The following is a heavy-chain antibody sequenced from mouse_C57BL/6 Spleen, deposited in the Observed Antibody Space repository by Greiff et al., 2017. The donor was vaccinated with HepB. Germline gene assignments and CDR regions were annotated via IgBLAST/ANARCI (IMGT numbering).Heavy chain of an antibody. CDR2: INPGSGGT. D-gene: IGHD4-1*01. CDR3: ARRGETGNY. J-gene: IGHJ2*01. Sequence: QVQLQQSGAELVRPGTSVKVSCKASGYAFTNYLIEWVKQRPGQGLEWIGVINPGSGGTNYNEKFKGKATLTADKSSSTAYMQLSSLTSEDSAVYCCARRGETGNYWGQGTTLTVSS. CDR1: GYAFTNYL. V-gene: IGHV1-54*01.